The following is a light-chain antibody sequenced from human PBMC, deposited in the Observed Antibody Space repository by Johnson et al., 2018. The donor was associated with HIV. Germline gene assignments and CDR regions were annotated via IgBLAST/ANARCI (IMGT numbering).Light chain of an antibody. V-gene: IGLV1-51*01. CDR3: GTWDSSLSAYV. CDR1: SSNIGNNY. CDR2: DNN. Sequence: QSLLTQPPSVSAAPGQKVTISCSGSSSNIGNNYVSWYQQVPGTAPKLLIYDNNKRPSGIPDQFSGSKSGTSATLGITGLQTGDEADYYCGTWDSSLSAYVFGTGTKVTVL. J-gene: IGLJ1*01.